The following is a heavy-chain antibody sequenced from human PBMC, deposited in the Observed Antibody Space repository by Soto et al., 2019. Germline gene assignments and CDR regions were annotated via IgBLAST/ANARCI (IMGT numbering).Heavy chain of an antibody. CDR2: INPNSGGT. Sequence: ASVKVSCKASGYTFTGYYMHWVRQAPGQGLEWMGWINPNSGGTNYAQKFQGWVTMTRDTSISTAYMELSRLRSDDTAVYYCARGGTLDPNYDFFSGSKYYYYGMVVWCQATTVTVFS. V-gene: IGHV1-2*04. CDR3: ARGGTLDPNYDFFSGSKYYYYGMVV. D-gene: IGHD3-3*01. CDR1: GYTFTGYY. J-gene: IGHJ6*02.